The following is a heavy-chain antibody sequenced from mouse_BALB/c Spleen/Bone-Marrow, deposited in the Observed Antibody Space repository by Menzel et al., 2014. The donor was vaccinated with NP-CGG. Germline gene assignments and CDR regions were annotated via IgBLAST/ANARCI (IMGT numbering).Heavy chain of an antibody. D-gene: IGHD1-1*01. CDR3: ARLNYYGNLFV. Sequence: EVMLVESGGGLVQPGGSLKLSCAASGFDFSRYWMSWVRQAPGKGLEWIGEINPDSNTINYTPSPKDKFIISRDNAKNTLYLQMSKVRSEDTALYYCARLNYYGNLFVWGAGTTVTVPS. V-gene: IGHV4-1*02. J-gene: IGHJ1*01. CDR1: GFDFSRYW. CDR2: INPDSNTI.